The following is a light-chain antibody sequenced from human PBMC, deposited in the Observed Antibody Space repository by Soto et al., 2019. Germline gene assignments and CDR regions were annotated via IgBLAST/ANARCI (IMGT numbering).Light chain of an antibody. Sequence: QSVLTQPASVSGSPGQSITISCTGTSSDVGTYNYVSWYQQHPGKAPKLMIYEVSNRPSGVSNRFSGSKSGNTASLTISGLQAEDEADYYGSSYRRSSTLVFGGGTKLTVL. V-gene: IGLV2-14*01. CDR3: SSYRRSSTLV. CDR1: SSDVGTYNY. J-gene: IGLJ2*01. CDR2: EVS.